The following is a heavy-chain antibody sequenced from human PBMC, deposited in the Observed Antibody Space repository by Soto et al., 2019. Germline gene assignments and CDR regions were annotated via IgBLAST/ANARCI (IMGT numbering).Heavy chain of an antibody. D-gene: IGHD1-26*01. J-gene: IGHJ4*02. Sequence: QVQLVQSGAEVREPGASVKVTCKASGYSFTSLDINWVRQTTGQGLEWMGWMQPSSGRTGYAQKFQGGVTMTRDTSINTACMELGSLTSDDTAFYYCARGVTAGVDYWGQGTLVTVSS. CDR3: ARGVTAGVDY. CDR2: MQPSSGRT. V-gene: IGHV1-8*01. CDR1: GYSFTSLD.